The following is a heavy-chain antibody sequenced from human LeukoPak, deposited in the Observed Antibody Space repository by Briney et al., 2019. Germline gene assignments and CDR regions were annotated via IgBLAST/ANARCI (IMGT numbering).Heavy chain of an antibody. D-gene: IGHD2-2*02. J-gene: IGHJ6*03. CDR1: AGCMNNGGHF. CDR3: ARGRGEYCSSTSCYNYYYYYMDV. Sequence: SETLSLTCTVSAGCMNNGGHFWTWIRQPAGKGLEWIGRIFTGGNTNYNPSLENRLTMSIDRSKNQFSLKLSSVSAADTAVYYCARGRGEYCSSTSCYNYYYYYMDVWGKGTTVTVSS. V-gene: IGHV4-61*02. CDR2: IFTGGNT.